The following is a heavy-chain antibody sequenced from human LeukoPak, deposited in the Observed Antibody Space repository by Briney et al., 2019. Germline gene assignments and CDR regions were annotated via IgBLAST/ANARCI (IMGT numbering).Heavy chain of an antibody. CDR2: ISSSSSYT. J-gene: IGHJ6*04. Sequence: SGRSLRLSCAASGFTFSDYYMSWIRQAPGKGLEWVSYISSSSSYTNYADSVKGRFTISRDNAKNSLYLQMNSLRAEDTAVYYCARFYPYGSGSYYNSYYYGMDVWGKGTTVTVSS. V-gene: IGHV3-11*06. D-gene: IGHD3-10*01. CDR3: ARFYPYGSGSYYNSYYYGMDV. CDR1: GFTFSDYY.